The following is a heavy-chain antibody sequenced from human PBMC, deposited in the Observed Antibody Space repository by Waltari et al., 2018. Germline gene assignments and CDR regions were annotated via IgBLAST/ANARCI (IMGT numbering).Heavy chain of an antibody. D-gene: IGHD5-12*01. CDR1: GGSIRSSNW. CDR2: IYHSGST. J-gene: IGHJ4*02. CDR3: ARDWGGYDSYYFDY. Sequence: QVQLQESGPGLVKPSGTLSLTCAVPGGSIRSSNWWSWVRQPPGKGLEWIGEIYHSGSTNYNPSLKSRVTISVDKSKNQFSLKLSSVTAADTAVYYCARDWGGYDSYYFDYWGQGTLVTVSS. V-gene: IGHV4-4*02.